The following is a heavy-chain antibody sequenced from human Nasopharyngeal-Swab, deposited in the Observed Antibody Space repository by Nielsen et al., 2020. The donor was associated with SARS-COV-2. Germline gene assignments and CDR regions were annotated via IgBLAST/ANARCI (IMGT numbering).Heavy chain of an antibody. V-gene: IGHV1-2*04. Sequence: ASVKVSCKASGYTFTGYYMHWVRQAPGQGLEWMGWINPKSGGTNYAQKFQGWVTMTRDTSISTAYMELSRLRSDDTAVYYCARDPGGILFPSDYTDVWGKGTTVTVSS. CDR3: ARDPGGILFPSDYTDV. CDR1: GYTFTGYY. CDR2: INPKSGGT. D-gene: IGHD2-15*01. J-gene: IGHJ6*03.